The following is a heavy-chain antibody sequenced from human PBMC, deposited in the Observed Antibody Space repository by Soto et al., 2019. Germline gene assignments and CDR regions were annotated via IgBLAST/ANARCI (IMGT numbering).Heavy chain of an antibody. Sequence: EVQLLESGGGLVQPGGSLRLSCAASGFTFSSCAMNWVRQAPGKGLEWVSTISGSGSHTYYADAVKGRFTISRGNSENTLYLHMNSLRADDTAVYYCVKDRTGYNPPFDSWGQGTLITVSS. J-gene: IGHJ4*02. CDR3: VKDRTGYNPPFDS. V-gene: IGHV3-23*01. D-gene: IGHD5-12*01. CDR1: GFTFSSCA. CDR2: ISGSGSHT.